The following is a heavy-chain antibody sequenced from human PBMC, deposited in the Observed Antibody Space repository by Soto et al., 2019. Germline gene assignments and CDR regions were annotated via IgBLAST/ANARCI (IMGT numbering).Heavy chain of an antibody. CDR1: GYTFTSFG. CDR2: ITTDKGKT. CDR3: ANRSPAFDY. V-gene: IGHV1-18*01. J-gene: IGHJ4*02. Sequence: QVQLVQSGPEVKKPGASVKVSCKTSGYTFTSFGISWVRQAPGQGLEWMGWITTDKGKTNYAQKFQGRVTMTTDTATSTAYMKLRSLRSDDTAVYYCANRSPAFDYWGQGTLVTVSS.